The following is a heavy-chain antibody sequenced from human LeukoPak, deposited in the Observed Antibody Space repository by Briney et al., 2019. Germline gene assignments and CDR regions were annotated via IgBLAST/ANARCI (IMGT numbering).Heavy chain of an antibody. CDR3: ARDLVVRGRWSWFDP. CDR1: GFTFSSYE. D-gene: IGHD3-10*01. Sequence: GGSLRLSCAASGFTFSSYEMNWVRQAPGKGLEGVSYISSSGSTIYYADSVKGRFTISRDNAKNSLYLQMNSLRVEDMAVYYCARDLVVRGRWSWFDPRGQGTLVTVSS. CDR2: ISSSGSTI. V-gene: IGHV3-48*03. J-gene: IGHJ5*02.